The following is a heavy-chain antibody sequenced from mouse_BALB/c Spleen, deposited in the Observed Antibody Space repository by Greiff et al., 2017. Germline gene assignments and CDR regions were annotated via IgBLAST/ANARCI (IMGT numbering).Heavy chain of an antibody. J-gene: IGHJ2*01. CDR3: ARDDYYGSCDY. D-gene: IGHD1-1*01. CDR1: GFSLTSYG. CDR2: IWAGGST. V-gene: IGHV2-9*02. Sequence: VKVVESGPGLVAPSQSLSITCTVSGFSLTSYGVHWVRQPPGKGLEWLGVIWAGGSTNYNSALMSRLSISKDNSKSQVFLKMNSLQTDDTAMYYCARDDYYGSCDYWDQGTTLTVSS.